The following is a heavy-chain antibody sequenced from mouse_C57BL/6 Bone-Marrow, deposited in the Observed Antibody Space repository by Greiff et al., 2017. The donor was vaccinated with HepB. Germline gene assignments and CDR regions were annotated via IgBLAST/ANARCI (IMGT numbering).Heavy chain of an antibody. Sequence: QVQLQQSGAELVKPGASVKMSCKASGYTFTSYWITWVKQRPGQGLEWIGDIYPGSGSTNYNEKFKSKATLTVDTSSSTAYMQLSSLTSEDSAVYSCERSFSTTVAYYFDCWGQGTTLTVSS. V-gene: IGHV1-55*01. CDR2: IYPGSGST. J-gene: IGHJ2*01. D-gene: IGHD1-1*01. CDR3: ERSFSTTVAYYFDC. CDR1: GYTFTSYW.